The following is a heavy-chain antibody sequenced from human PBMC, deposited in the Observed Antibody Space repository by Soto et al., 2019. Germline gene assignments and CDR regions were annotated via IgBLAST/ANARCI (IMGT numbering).Heavy chain of an antibody. CDR1: GGSISSGGYY. CDR2: SYYSGST. D-gene: IGHD3-9*01. CDR3: ARGRITIFFGAFDI. J-gene: IGHJ3*02. Sequence: QVQLQESGPGLVKPSQTLSLTCTVSGGSISSGGYYWSLIRQHPGKGLEWIGYSYYSGSTYYNPSLKGRVTTSVDTCKNQFSQKLSSVTAADTAVYYCARGRITIFFGAFDIWGQGTMVTVSP. V-gene: IGHV4-31*03.